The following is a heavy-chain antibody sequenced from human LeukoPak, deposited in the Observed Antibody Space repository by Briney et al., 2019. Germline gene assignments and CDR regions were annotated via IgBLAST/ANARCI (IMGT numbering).Heavy chain of an antibody. Sequence: SETPSLTCTVSGGSISSGGYYWSWIRQHPGKGLEWIGYIYYSGSTYYNPSLKSRVTISVDTSKNQFSLKLSSVTAADTAVYYCASANRGYYYDSSGYSWGRGTLVTVSS. CDR2: IYYSGST. J-gene: IGHJ5*02. V-gene: IGHV4-31*03. CDR1: GGSISSGGYY. D-gene: IGHD3-22*01. CDR3: ASANRGYYYDSSGYS.